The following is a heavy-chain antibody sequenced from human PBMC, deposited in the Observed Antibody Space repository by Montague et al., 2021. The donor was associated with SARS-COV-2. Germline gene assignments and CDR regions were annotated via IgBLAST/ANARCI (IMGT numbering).Heavy chain of an antibody. CDR2: INHSGST. D-gene: IGHD3-9*01. V-gene: IGHV4-34*01. Sequence: SETLSLTCAVYGGSFSVYYWNWIRQPPGKGLEWIGEINHSGSTNYNPSLKSRVTISVDTSKNQVSLKLSSVTAADTAVYYCARMRFFDWPPHYYMDVWGKGTTVTVSS. J-gene: IGHJ6*03. CDR3: ARMRFFDWPPHYYMDV. CDR1: GGSFSVYY.